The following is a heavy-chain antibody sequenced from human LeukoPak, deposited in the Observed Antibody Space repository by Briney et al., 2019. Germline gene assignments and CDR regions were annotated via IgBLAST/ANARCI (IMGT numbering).Heavy chain of an antibody. Sequence: GASVKVSCKASGYTFTSYDINWVRQATGQGLEWMGWMNPKSGNTGYAQKFQGRVTITRNSSISTAYMELSGLRSEDTAVYYCARHRRHRLYYDSSGYYHDAFDIWGQGTMVTVSS. J-gene: IGHJ3*02. CDR2: MNPKSGNT. D-gene: IGHD3-22*01. V-gene: IGHV1-8*03. CDR1: GYTFTSYD. CDR3: ARHRRHRLYYDSSGYYHDAFDI.